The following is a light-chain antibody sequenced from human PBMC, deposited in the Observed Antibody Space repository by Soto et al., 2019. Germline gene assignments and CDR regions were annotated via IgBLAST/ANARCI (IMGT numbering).Light chain of an antibody. J-gene: IGKJ5*01. CDR3: QQADTFPIT. Sequence: DIQMTQSPSTLSASVGDRVTISCRASQNIDNYLNWYQQKPGKAPKLLIYAASSLQSGVPSRFSGSGFGTDFTLTISSLQPEDSAIYYCQQADTFPITFGQGTRLEIK. V-gene: IGKV1-39*01. CDR1: QNIDNY. CDR2: AAS.